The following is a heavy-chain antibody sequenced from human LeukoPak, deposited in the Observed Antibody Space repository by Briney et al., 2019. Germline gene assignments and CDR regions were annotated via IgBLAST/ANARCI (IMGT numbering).Heavy chain of an antibody. J-gene: IGHJ5*02. V-gene: IGHV1-18*01. CDR1: GYTFSSYG. CDR2: ISAHNGNT. CDR3: ARKGCTGDCYRFDP. D-gene: IGHD2-21*02. Sequence: GASVKVSCKASGYTFSSYGITWVRQAPGQGLEWMGWISAHNGNTNYAQKLQGRVTMTTDTSTSTAYMELSSLRSDDTAVYYCARKGCTGDCYRFDPWGQGTLVTVSS.